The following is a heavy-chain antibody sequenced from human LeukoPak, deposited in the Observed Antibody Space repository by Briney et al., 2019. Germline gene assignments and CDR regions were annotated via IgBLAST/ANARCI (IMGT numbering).Heavy chain of an antibody. V-gene: IGHV4-59*08. CDR1: GGSISSYY. D-gene: IGHD1-14*01. CDR3: ARHTAHYRVPTIDY. Sequence: SETLSLTCTVSGGSISSYYWSWIRQPPGKGLEWIGYIYYSGSTNYNPSLKSRVTISVDTSKNQFSLKLSSVTAADTAVYYCARHTAHYRVPTIDYWGQGTLVTVSS. J-gene: IGHJ4*02. CDR2: IYYSGST.